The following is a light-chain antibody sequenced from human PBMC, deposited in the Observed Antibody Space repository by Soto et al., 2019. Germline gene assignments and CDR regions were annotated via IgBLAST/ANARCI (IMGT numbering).Light chain of an antibody. Sequence: EIVMTQSPATLSVSPGESATLSRRASHSVRSSLAWYQQKPGQAPRLLIHGASTRATGIPGRFSGSGSGTEFTLIISSLQSEDFAVYYCQQYGSSGTFGQGTKVDIK. CDR2: GAS. CDR1: HSVRSS. V-gene: IGKV3-15*01. CDR3: QQYGSSGT. J-gene: IGKJ1*01.